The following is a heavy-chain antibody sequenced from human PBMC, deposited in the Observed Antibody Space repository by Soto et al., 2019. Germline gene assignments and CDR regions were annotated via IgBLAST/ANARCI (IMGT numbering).Heavy chain of an antibody. CDR3: AQDRVPYYYDGMDV. CDR2: ISYDGSNK. J-gene: IGHJ6*02. V-gene: IGHV3-30*18. CDR1: GFTFSSYG. D-gene: IGHD3-10*01. Sequence: QVQLVESGGGVVQPGRSLRLSCAASGFTFSSYGMHWVRQAPGKGLEWVAVISYDGSNKYYADSVKGRFTISRDNSKNTLYLQMNSLRAEDTAVYYCAQDRVPYYYDGMDVWGQGTTVTVSS.